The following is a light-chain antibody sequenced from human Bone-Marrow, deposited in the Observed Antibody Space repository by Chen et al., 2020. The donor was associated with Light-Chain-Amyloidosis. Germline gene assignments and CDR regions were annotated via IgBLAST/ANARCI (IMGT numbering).Light chain of an antibody. V-gene: IGLV3-21*02. CDR3: HVWDRTSDRPV. Sequence: SYVLTQPSSVSVAPGQTATIAFGGNNIGSTSVHWYQQTPGQAPLLVVSDDRDRPTGIPERLSGSNSGNTATMTVRSVEGGGEAVYYGHVWDRTSDRPVFGGGAQLTVL. CDR1: NIGSTS. J-gene: IGLJ3*02. CDR2: DDR.